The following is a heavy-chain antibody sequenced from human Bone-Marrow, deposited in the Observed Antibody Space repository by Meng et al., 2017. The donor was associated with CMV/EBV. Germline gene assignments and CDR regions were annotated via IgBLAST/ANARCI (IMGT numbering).Heavy chain of an antibody. CDR2: IYYSGST. CDR1: GGSISSYY. CDR3: ARGRGYSGYDVGWGQGTLVTVSSGESSDY. Sequence: ESLKISCTVSGGSISSYYWSWIRQPPGKGLEWIGYIYYSGSTNYNPSLKSRVTISVDTSKNQFSLKLSSVTAADTAVYYCARGRGYSGYDVGWGQGTLVTVSSGESSDYWGQGTLVTVSS. D-gene: IGHD5-12*01. J-gene: IGHJ4*02. V-gene: IGHV4-59*01.